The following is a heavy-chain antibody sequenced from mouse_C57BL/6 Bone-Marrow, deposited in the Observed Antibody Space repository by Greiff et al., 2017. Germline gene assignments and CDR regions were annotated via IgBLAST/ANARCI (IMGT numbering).Heavy chain of an antibody. CDR3: LRGYVDV. V-gene: IGHV1-59*01. J-gene: IGHJ1*03. CDR1: GYTFTSYW. D-gene: IGHD3-3*01. Sequence: VQLQQPGAELVRPGTSVKLSCKASGYTFTSYWMHWVKQRPGQGLEWIGVIDPSDSYTNYNPKFKGKATLTVDTSSSTAYMQLSSLTSEDSAVYYWLRGYVDVWGRGTT. CDR2: IDPSDSYT.